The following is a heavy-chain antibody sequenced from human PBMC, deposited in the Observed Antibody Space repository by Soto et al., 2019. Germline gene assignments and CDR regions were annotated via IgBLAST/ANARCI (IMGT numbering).Heavy chain of an antibody. CDR3: ARLAYSSSVGDY. D-gene: IGHD6-6*01. J-gene: IGHJ4*02. Sequence: SETLSLTCTVSGGSISSNSYYWGWIRQPPGKGLEWIGTMYYSGSTYYNPSLKSRVTISVDTSKNQFSLRLRSVTAADTAIYYCARLAYSSSVGDYWGQGTLVTVSS. CDR1: GGSISSNSYY. V-gene: IGHV4-39*01. CDR2: MYYSGST.